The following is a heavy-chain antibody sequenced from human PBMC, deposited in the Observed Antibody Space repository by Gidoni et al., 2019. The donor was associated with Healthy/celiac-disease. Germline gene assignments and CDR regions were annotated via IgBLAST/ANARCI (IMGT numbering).Heavy chain of an antibody. Sequence: QVQLQESGPGLVTPSETLSLTCTVSGGSISSYYWSWIRQPPGKGLEWIGYIYYSGSTNYNPSLKSRVTISVDTSKNKFSLKLSSVTAADTAVYYCARGPAAVTKDAFDIWGQGTMVTVSS. J-gene: IGHJ3*02. CDR2: IYYSGST. V-gene: IGHV4-59*01. CDR3: ARGPAAVTKDAFDI. D-gene: IGHD6-13*01. CDR1: GGSISSYY.